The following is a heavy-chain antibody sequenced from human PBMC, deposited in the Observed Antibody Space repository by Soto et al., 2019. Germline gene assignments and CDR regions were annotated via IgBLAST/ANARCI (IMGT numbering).Heavy chain of an antibody. CDR2: ISAYNGNT. CDR3: ARGPQYDFWSGYPFDY. V-gene: IGHV1-18*01. D-gene: IGHD3-3*01. J-gene: IGHJ4*02. CDR1: GYTFTSYG. Sequence: DPVKVSCKASGYTFTSYGISWVRQAPGQGLEWMGWISAYNGNTNYAQKLQGRVTMTTDTSTSTAYMELRSLRSDDTAVYYCARGPQYDFWSGYPFDYWGQGTLVTVSS.